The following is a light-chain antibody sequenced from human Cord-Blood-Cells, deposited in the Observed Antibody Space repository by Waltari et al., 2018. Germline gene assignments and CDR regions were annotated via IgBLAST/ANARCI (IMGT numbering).Light chain of an antibody. CDR1: QSVLYSSNNKNY. V-gene: IGKV4-1*01. CDR2: WAS. CDR3: QQYYSTPPT. Sequence: DILMTMSPDSLAVSLGQRAPLSGKSSQSVLYSSNNKNYLAWYQQKPGQPPKLLIYWASTRESGVPDRFSGSGSGTDFTLTISSLQAEDVAVYYCQQYYSTPPTFGQGTKVEIK. J-gene: IGKJ1*01.